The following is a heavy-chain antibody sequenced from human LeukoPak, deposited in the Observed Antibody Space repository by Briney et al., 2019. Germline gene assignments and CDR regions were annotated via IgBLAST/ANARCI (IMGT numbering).Heavy chain of an antibody. J-gene: IGHJ4*02. Sequence: GGSLRLSRAASGFTSSSYWMSWVRQAPGKGLEWVSSISSSSSYIYYADSVKGRFTISRDNAKNSLYLQMNSLRAEDTAVYYCACVVPAAIVDWGQGTLVTVSS. D-gene: IGHD2-2*02. CDR2: ISSSSSYI. CDR3: ACVVPAAIVD. CDR1: GFTSSSYW. V-gene: IGHV3-21*01.